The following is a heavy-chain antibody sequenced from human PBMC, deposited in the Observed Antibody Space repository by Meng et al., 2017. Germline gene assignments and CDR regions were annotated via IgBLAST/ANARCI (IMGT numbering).Heavy chain of an antibody. CDR3: ARRHYDFWSGYSSYYYYGMDV. V-gene: IGHV3-74*01. D-gene: IGHD3-3*01. Sequence: GESLKISCAASGFTFSSYWMHWVRQAPGKGLVWVSRINSDGSSTSYADSVKGRFTISRDNAKNTLYLQMNSQRAEDTAVYYCARRHYDFWSGYSSYYYYGMDVWGQGTTVTVSS. J-gene: IGHJ6*02. CDR1: GFTFSSYW. CDR2: INSDGSST.